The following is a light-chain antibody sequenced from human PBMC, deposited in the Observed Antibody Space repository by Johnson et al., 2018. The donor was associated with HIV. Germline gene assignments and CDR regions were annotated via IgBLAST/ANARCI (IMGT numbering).Light chain of an antibody. J-gene: IGLJ1*01. Sequence: QSVLTQPPSVSAAPGQKVTISCSGSSSNIGDNYVSWYQQLPGTAPKLLIYENTKRPSGIPDRFSGSKSGTSATLGITGLQTGDEGDYYCGTWDSSLSVYVFVTGTKVTVL. CDR1: SSNIGDNY. CDR3: GTWDSSLSVYV. CDR2: ENT. V-gene: IGLV1-51*02.